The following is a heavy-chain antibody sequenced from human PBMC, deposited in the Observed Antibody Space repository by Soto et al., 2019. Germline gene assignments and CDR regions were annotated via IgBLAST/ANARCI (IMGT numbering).Heavy chain of an antibody. J-gene: IGHJ3*01. V-gene: IGHV2-5*02. Sequence: QITLKESGPALVKPTETLTLTCTFSGFSLSTSAVGVGWIRQPPGKALEWLAVIYWDDDKTYSPSLNNRLTINKDTSKDQVVLGMTNLDPVDTATYYCARREGYCVGTKCQMRAFDFWGQGTMVTVSS. CDR1: GFSLSTSAVG. CDR3: ARREGYCVGTKCQMRAFDF. CDR2: IYWDDDK. D-gene: IGHD2-21*01.